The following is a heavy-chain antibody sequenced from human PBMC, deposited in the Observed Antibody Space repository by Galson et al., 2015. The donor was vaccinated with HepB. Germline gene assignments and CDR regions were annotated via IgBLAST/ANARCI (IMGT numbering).Heavy chain of an antibody. CDR2: IGSGPSYSGSSTSTI. J-gene: IGHJ4*02. D-gene: IGHD1-1*01. V-gene: IGHV3-11*01. CDR1: GFTFTDFH. CDR3: ARGHQLFDY. Sequence: SLRLSCAASGFTFTDFHITWIRQAPGKGLECVSYIGSGPSYSGSSTSTIYYADSVKGRFTISRDNAKNSVSLQMNSLRAEDTAVYFCARGHQLFDYWGQGTLVTVSS.